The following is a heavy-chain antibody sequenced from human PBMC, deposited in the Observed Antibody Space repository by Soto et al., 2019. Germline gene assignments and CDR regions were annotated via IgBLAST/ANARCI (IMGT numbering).Heavy chain of an antibody. CDR1: GSTFSRHG. D-gene: IGHD4-17*01. Sequence: QVELVESGGGVGQPGTSLRLSCAASGSTFSRHGMHWVRQTPGKGLEWLAVILNDASGHWYADSVKGRFTISRDNFENTLYLQMNGLRLEDTAMYYCARDDDYPDNGFDYWGQGTLVTVSS. CDR3: ARDDDYPDNGFDY. J-gene: IGHJ4*02. CDR2: ILNDASGH. V-gene: IGHV3-33*01.